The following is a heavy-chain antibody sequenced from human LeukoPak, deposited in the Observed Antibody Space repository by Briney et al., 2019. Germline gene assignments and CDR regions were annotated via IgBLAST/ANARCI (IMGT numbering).Heavy chain of an antibody. V-gene: IGHV4-34*01. J-gene: IGHJ5*02. CDR1: GGSFSGYY. CDR2: INHSGST. CDR3: ARGGKYQLLKTRRRNWFDP. Sequence: ASETLSLTCAAYGGSFSGYYWSWIRQPPGKGLEWIGEINHSGSTNYNPSLKSRVTISVDTSKNQFSLKLSSVTAADTAVYYCARGGKYQLLKTRRRNWFDPWGQGTLVTVSS. D-gene: IGHD2-2*01.